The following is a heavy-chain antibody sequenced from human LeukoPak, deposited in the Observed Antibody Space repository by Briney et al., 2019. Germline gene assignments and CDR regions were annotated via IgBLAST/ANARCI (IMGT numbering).Heavy chain of an antibody. V-gene: IGHV1-46*01. CDR2: IYPRDGST. Sequence: ASVKVSCKASGYTFTSNYIHWVRQAPGQGLEWIGMIYPRDGSTSYAQKFQGRVTVTRDTSTSTVHMELSGLRSEDTAVYYCARDQEGFDYWGQGTLVTVSS. CDR1: GYTFTSNY. J-gene: IGHJ4*02. CDR3: ARDQEGFDY.